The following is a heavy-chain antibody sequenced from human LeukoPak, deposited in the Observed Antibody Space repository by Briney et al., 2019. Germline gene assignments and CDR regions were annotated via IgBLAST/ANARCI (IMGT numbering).Heavy chain of an antibody. CDR3: ARVDLLLRNWFDP. V-gene: IGHV3-20*04. J-gene: IGHJ5*02. CDR1: GFTFSSYV. CDR2: RIWNGDSR. Sequence: GGSLRLSCAASGFTFSSYVMNWVRHATGKGLEWVSDRIWNGDSRGYALSVRGRFNIYRDDSKNSLYLQMYSLRLEDAAFYYCARVDLLLRNWFDPWGQGTLVTVSS. D-gene: IGHD2/OR15-2a*01.